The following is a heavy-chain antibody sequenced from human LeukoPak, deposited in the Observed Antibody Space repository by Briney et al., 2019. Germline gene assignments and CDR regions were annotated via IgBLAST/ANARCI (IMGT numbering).Heavy chain of an antibody. CDR1: GFTFSDYY. Sequence: GGSLRLSCAASGFTFSDYYMSWIRQAPGKGLEWVSYISSSGSTIYYADSVKGRFTISRDNAKNSLYLQMNSLRAEDTSVYYCVKAAAMVAATYWYFDLWGRGTLVTVSS. D-gene: IGHD2-15*01. J-gene: IGHJ2*01. CDR2: ISSSGSTI. V-gene: IGHV3-11*04. CDR3: VKAAAMVAATYWYFDL.